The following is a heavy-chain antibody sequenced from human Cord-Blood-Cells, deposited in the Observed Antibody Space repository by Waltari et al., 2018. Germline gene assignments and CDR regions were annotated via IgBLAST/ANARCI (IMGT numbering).Heavy chain of an antibody. Sequence: QGLEWMGWINPNSGGTNYAQKFQGWVTMTRDTSISTAYMELSRLRSDDTAVYYCARDPGDYWGQGTLVTVSS. J-gene: IGHJ4*02. V-gene: IGHV1-2*04. CDR3: ARDPGDY. CDR2: INPNSGGT.